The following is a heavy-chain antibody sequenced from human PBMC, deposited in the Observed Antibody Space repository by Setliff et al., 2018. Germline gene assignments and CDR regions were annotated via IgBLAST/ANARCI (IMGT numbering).Heavy chain of an antibody. CDR1: GYSLNTYG. CDR2: TIPIFGTT. CDR3: VREGVDTRSSTDYRYYMDV. Sequence: GASVKVSCKASGYSLNTYGISWVRQAPGQGLEWMGWTIPIFGTTDYAQKFQGRVTIITDESTSTAFMQLSSLRSEDTAVYYCVREGVDTRSSTDYRYYMDVWGKGTTVTVSS. J-gene: IGHJ6*03. V-gene: IGHV1-69*05. D-gene: IGHD5-18*01.